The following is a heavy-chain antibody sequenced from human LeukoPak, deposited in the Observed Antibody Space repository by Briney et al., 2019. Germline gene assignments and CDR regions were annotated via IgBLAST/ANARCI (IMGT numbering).Heavy chain of an antibody. Sequence: PGGSLRLSCAASGFTFSSYWMSWVRQAPGKGLEWVANIKQDGSEKYYVDSVKGRFTISRDNAKNSLYLQMNSLRAEDTAVYYCARVGYYYDSSGYYWGQFDYWGQGTLVTVSS. CDR3: ARVGYYYDSSGYYWGQFDY. J-gene: IGHJ4*02. CDR1: GFTFSSYW. CDR2: IKQDGSEK. D-gene: IGHD3-22*01. V-gene: IGHV3-7*04.